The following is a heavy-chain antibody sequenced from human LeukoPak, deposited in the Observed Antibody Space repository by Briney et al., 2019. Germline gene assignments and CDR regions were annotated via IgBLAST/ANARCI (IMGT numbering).Heavy chain of an antibody. CDR3: AKVAEVGATGYYYYMDV. CDR1: GFTVSSNY. Sequence: GGSLRLSCAASGFTVSSNYMSWVRQAPGKGLEWVSYISSSSSTIYYADSVKGRFTISRDNAKNSLYLQMNSLRAEDTAVYYCAKVAEVGATGYYYYMDVWGKGTTVTISS. V-gene: IGHV3-48*01. D-gene: IGHD1-26*01. J-gene: IGHJ6*03. CDR2: ISSSSSTI.